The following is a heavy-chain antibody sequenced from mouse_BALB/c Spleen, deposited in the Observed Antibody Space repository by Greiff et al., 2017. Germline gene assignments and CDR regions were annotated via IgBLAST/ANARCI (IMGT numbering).Heavy chain of an antibody. Sequence: EVKVEESGGGLVQPGGSLKLSCAASGFTFSSYTMSWVRQTPEKRLEWVAYISNGGGSTYYPDTVKGRFTISRDNAKNTLYLQMSSLKSEDTAMYYCARFSGYYAMDYWGQGTSVTVSS. CDR1: GFTFSSYT. D-gene: IGHD3-1*01. J-gene: IGHJ4*01. CDR3: ARFSGYYAMDY. V-gene: IGHV5-12-2*01. CDR2: ISNGGGST.